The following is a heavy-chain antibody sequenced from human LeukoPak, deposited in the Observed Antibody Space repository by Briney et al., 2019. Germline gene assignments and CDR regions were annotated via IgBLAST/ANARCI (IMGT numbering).Heavy chain of an antibody. CDR3: ARLQVNRCGGDCYHYYYYYMDV. CDR1: GGSISSYY. CDR2: IYYSGST. Sequence: SETLSLTCTVSGGSISSYYWSWIRQPPGKGLEWIGYIYYSGSTNYNPSLKSRVTISVDTSKNQVSLKLSSVTAADTAVYYCARLQVNRCGGDCYHYYYYYMDVWGKGTTVTISS. J-gene: IGHJ6*03. D-gene: IGHD2-21*02. V-gene: IGHV4-59*12.